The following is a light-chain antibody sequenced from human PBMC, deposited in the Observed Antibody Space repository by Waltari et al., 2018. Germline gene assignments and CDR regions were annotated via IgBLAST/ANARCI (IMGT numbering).Light chain of an antibody. CDR1: QDISHY. CDR2: DAT. Sequence: DIQVTQSPSSLSASVGDRVTITCQASQDISHYLNWYQQRPGKAPKVLIYDATLLKIGVPSRFSGSGSGTDFTFAITSLQPEDAATYYCKHFDNLLFTFGQGTKLEI. V-gene: IGKV1-33*01. CDR3: KHFDNLLFT. J-gene: IGKJ2*01.